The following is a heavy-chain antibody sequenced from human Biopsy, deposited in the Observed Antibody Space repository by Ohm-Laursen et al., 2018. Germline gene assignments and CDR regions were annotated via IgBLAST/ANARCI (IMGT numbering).Heavy chain of an antibody. CDR3: ARRGSGGRSFDY. J-gene: IGHJ4*02. CDR2: INHSGRT. D-gene: IGHD2-15*01. CDR1: GESFNGYY. V-gene: IGHV4-34*01. Sequence: GTLSLTCAVYGESFNGYYWSWIRQTPGKGLEWIGEINHSGRTNYNPSLKSRVTISVDTFKNQISLKLDSVTVADTAVFYCARRGSGGRSFDYWGQGSLVTVSS.